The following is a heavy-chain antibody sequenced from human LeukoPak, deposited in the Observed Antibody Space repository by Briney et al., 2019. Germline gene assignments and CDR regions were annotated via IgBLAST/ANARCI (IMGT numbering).Heavy chain of an antibody. D-gene: IGHD6-19*01. CDR1: GYTFTGYY. V-gene: IGHV1-2*04. CDR3: AREQGADPNFDY. J-gene: IGHJ4*02. Sequence: ASVKVSCKASGYTFTGYYMHWVRQAPGHALEWMGWINPNSGGTNYAQKFQGWVTMTRDTSISTAYMELSRLRSDDTAVYYCAREQGADPNFDYWGQGTLVTVSS. CDR2: INPNSGGT.